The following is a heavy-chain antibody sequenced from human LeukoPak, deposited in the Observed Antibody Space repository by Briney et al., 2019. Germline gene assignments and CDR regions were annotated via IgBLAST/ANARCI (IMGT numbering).Heavy chain of an antibody. D-gene: IGHD6-13*01. CDR1: GYSISSGCY. V-gene: IGHV4-38-2*01. Sequence: SETLSLTCAVSGYSISSGCYWGWIRQPPGKGLEWIGSIYHSGSTYYNPSLKSRVTISVDTSKNQFSLKLSSVTAADTAVYYCARYSHYFDYWGQGTLVTVSS. CDR2: IYHSGST. J-gene: IGHJ4*02. CDR3: ARYSHYFDY.